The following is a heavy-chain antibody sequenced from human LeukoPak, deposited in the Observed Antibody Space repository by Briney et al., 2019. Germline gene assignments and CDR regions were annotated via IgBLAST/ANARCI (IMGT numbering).Heavy chain of an antibody. CDR1: GFTFSSYA. D-gene: IGHD2-15*01. CDR3: SKQGSEVVVAATNY. CDR2: ISGGGDTT. V-gene: IGHV3-23*01. Sequence: GGSLRLSCAASGFTFSSYAMTWVRQAPGKGLEWVSSISGGGDTTYYADSVRGRFTISRDNSKNTLSVQMNNLRAEDTAVYYCSKQGSEVVVAATNYWGQGTLVTVSS. J-gene: IGHJ4*02.